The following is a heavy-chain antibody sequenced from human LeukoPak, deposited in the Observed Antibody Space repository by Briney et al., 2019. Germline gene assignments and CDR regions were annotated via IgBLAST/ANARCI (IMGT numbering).Heavy chain of an antibody. CDR2: ISWHSDSI. J-gene: IGHJ4*02. CDR1: GFTFDDYA. Sequence: GGSLRLSCAASGFTFDDYAVHWVRHAPGKGLEWVSGISWHSDSIGYADSVKGRFTISRDNAKNSLYLQMNSLRPEDTALYYCVKESRGYVYGYYFDYWGQGTLVTVSS. CDR3: VKESRGYVYGYYFDY. D-gene: IGHD5-18*01. V-gene: IGHV3-9*01.